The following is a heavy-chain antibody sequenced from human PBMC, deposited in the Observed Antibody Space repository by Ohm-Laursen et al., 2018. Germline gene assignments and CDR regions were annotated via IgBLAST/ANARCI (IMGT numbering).Heavy chain of an antibody. V-gene: IGHV4-34*01. D-gene: IGHD5-18*01. CDR2: INHSGST. J-gene: IGHJ4*01. Sequence: TLSLTCAVYGGSFSGYYWSWIRQPPGKGLEWIGEINHSGSTNYNPSLKSRVTISVDTSKNQFSLKLSSVTAADTAIYYCARLPARKNTAIDYWGHGTLVTVSS. CDR1: GGSFSGYY. CDR3: ARLPARKNTAIDY.